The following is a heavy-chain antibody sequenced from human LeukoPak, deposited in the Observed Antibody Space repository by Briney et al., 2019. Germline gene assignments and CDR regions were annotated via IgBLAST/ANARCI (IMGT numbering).Heavy chain of an antibody. J-gene: IGHJ4*02. V-gene: IGHV1-69*05. D-gene: IGHD6-6*01. CDR1: GGTFSSYA. CDR2: IIPIFGTA. CDR3: ARSGRRAERIAAANGYYLDY. Sequence: ASVKVSCKASGGTFSSYAISWVRQAPGQGLEWRGGIIPIFGTANYAQKFQGRVTITTDESTSTDYMELSRLRSEDTAVYYCARSGRRAERIAAANGYYLDYWGQGTLVTVSS.